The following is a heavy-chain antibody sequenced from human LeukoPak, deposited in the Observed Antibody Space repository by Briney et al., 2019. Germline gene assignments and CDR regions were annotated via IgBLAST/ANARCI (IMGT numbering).Heavy chain of an antibody. V-gene: IGHV3-23*01. D-gene: IGHD6-19*01. CDR2: ISGSGGST. CDR3: AKDGYSSGWRVSNWFDP. J-gene: IGHJ5*02. Sequence: QPGGSLRLSCAASGFTFSSYAMSWVRQAPGKGLEWVSAISGSGGSTYYADSVKGRFTISRDNSKNTLYLQMNSLRAEDTAVYYCAKDGYSSGWRVSNWFDPWGQGTLVTVSS. CDR1: GFTFSSYA.